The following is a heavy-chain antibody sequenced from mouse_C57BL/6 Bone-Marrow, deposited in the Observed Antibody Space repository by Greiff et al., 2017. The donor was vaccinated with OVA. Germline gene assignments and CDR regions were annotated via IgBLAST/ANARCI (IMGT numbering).Heavy chain of an antibody. CDR2: IYPGDGDT. D-gene: IGHD2-3*01. V-gene: IGHV1-80*01. CDR1: GYAFSSYW. CDR3: ARRSFYDGYYIAY. Sequence: VQLQQSGAELVKPGASVKISCKASGYAFSSYWMNWVKQRPGKGLEWIGQIYPGDGDTNYNGKFKGKATLTADKSSSTAYMQLSSLTSEDSAVYFCARRSFYDGYYIAYWGQGTLVTVSA. J-gene: IGHJ3*01.